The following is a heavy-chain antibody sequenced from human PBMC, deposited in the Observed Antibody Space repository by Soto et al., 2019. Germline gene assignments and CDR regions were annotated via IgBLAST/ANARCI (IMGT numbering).Heavy chain of an antibody. J-gene: IGHJ6*02. CDR2: VTSYNGDI. Sequence: ASVKVSCKASGYTFSNYGITWVRQAPGHGLEWLGWVTSYNGDINYAQKVQDRVAMTTDTSTKTAYMELRSLRPDDTAVYYCARDGRTPFYYYGMDVWGQGTTVTVSS. CDR3: ARDGRTPFYYYGMDV. V-gene: IGHV1-18*01. CDR1: GYTFSNYG. D-gene: IGHD2-15*01.